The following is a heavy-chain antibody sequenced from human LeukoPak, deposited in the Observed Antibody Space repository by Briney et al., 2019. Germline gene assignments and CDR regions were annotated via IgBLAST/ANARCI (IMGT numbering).Heavy chain of an antibody. Sequence: GRATMTRDTSTSTVYLELSSLTSEDTAIYYCARAMTAAGFHWFDPWGQGTLVTVSS. CDR3: ARAMTAAGFHWFDP. V-gene: IGHV1-46*01. D-gene: IGHD6-13*01. J-gene: IGHJ5*02.